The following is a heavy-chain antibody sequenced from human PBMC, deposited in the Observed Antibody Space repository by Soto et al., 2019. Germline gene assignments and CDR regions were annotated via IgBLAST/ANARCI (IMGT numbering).Heavy chain of an antibody. V-gene: IGHV1-3*01. J-gene: IGHJ4*02. D-gene: IGHD2-2*01. CDR1: GYTFTSYV. CDR3: ARGSNAGLDY. Sequence: ASVKVSCKASGYTFTSYVMHWVRQAPGQRLEWMGWINDGNGNTEYSQKFQGRVTITRDTSASTAYMELSSLRSEDTAVYYCARGSNAGLDYWGQGTLVIVSS. CDR2: INDGNGNT.